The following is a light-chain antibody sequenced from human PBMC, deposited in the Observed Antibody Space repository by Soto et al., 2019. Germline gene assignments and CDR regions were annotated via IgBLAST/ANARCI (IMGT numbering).Light chain of an antibody. J-gene: IGKJ4*01. CDR3: QQRSNSPLT. Sequence: EIVLTQSPATLSLSPGERATLSCRASQSVSSYLAWYQQKPGQAPRLLIYDASNRATGIPARFSGSGSGTAFPLTISSLEPEDFALYYCQQRSNSPLTFGGGPKVQIK. CDR1: QSVSSY. CDR2: DAS. V-gene: IGKV3-11*01.